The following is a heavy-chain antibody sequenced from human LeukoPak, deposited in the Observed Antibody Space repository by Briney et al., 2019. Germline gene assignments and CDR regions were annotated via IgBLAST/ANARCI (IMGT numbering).Heavy chain of an antibody. CDR1: GFTFSSYD. Sequence: GGSLRLSCAASGFTFSSYDMHWVRQATGKGLEWVSGIGTAGDTYYPGSVKGRFTISRENAKNSLYLQMNSLRAGDTAVYYCARAPGILSGRDLGCHYYYGMDVWGQGTTVTVSS. CDR2: IGTAGDT. D-gene: IGHD3-3*01. CDR3: ARAPGILSGRDLGCHYYYGMDV. V-gene: IGHV3-13*01. J-gene: IGHJ6*02.